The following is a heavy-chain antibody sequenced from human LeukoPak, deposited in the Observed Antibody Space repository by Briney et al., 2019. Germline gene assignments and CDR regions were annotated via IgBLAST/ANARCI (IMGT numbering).Heavy chain of an antibody. CDR3: ARADLFYSPHGMDA. Sequence: GGSLRLSCAASGFTFSSYAMSWVRQAPGKGLEWVSAISGSGGSTYYADSVKGRFTISRDNSKNTLYLQMNSLRAEGPAVYYCARADLFYSPHGMDAWGQGTTVTVSS. CDR2: ISGSGGST. J-gene: IGHJ6*02. V-gene: IGHV3-23*01. D-gene: IGHD2/OR15-2a*01. CDR1: GFTFSSYA.